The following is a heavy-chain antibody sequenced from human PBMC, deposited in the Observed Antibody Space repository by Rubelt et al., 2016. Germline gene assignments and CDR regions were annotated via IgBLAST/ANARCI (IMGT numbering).Heavy chain of an antibody. V-gene: IGHV4-59*01. J-gene: IGHJ2*01. D-gene: IGHD6-19*01. CDR1: TASIGGYY. CDR3: ARGVAGYWYFDL. Sequence: QVQLQESGPGLVKPAETLSLTCSFSTASIGGYYWSWLRQPPGEGLEWIGSIHYSGSTKYKPSLKSRVTISVDTSKNHFSLRLNSVTAADTALYYCARGVAGYWYFDLWGRGTLVTVSS. CDR2: IHYSGST.